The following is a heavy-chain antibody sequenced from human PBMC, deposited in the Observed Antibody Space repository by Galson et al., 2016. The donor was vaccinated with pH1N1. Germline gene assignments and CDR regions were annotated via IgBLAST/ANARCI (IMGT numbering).Heavy chain of an antibody. J-gene: IGHJ4*02. CDR3: VRGRAKQRERRPQSYFDY. CDR1: GYTFTSHD. V-gene: IGHV1-8*01. D-gene: IGHD1-1*01. CDR2: MNPNSGNT. Sequence: SVKVSCKASGYTFTSHDINWVRQATGQGLEWMGWMNPNSGNTGYAQNFQGRVTMTRDSSTSTAYMELSSLTSDDTAVYHCVRGRAKQRERRPQSYFDYWGQGTLVTVSS.